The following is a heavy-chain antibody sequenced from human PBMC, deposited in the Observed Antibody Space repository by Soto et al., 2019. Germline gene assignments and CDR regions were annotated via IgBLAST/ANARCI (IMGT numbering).Heavy chain of an antibody. J-gene: IGHJ4*02. D-gene: IGHD3-10*01. CDR3: AKDLRVALDY. V-gene: IGHV3-30*18. CDR2: ISYDGSNK. Sequence: PVGSLRLSCAASGFTFSSYGMHWVRQALGKGLEWVAVISYDGSNKYYADSVKGRFTISRDNSKNTLYLQMNSLRAEDTAVYYCAKDLRVALDYWGQGTLVTVSS. CDR1: GFTFSSYG.